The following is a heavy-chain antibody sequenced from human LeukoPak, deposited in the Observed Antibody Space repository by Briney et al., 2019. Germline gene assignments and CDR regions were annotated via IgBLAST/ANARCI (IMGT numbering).Heavy chain of an antibody. CDR3: AKDLVPLRFLEWSYYYYGMDV. Sequence: GGSLGLSCAASGFTFSSYAMSWVRQAPGKGLEWVSAISGSGGSTYYADSVKGRFTISRDNSKNTLYLQMNSLRAEDTAVYYCAKDLVPLRFLEWSYYYYGMDVWGQGTTVTVSS. J-gene: IGHJ6*02. D-gene: IGHD3-3*01. V-gene: IGHV3-23*01. CDR2: ISGSGGST. CDR1: GFTFSSYA.